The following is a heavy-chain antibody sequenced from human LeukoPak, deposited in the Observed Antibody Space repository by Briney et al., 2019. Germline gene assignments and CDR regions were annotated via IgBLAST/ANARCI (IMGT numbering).Heavy chain of an antibody. V-gene: IGHV3-74*01. D-gene: IGHD6-6*01. CDR1: GFTFSSYW. Sequence: PGGSLRLSCAASGFTFSSYWMHWVRQAPGKGLVWVSRISTDGSSTNSADSVKGRLTISRDNAKNTLYLQMNSLRAEDTAVYYCVREYSSSSRRAFDMWGQGTMVTVSP. CDR2: ISTDGSST. J-gene: IGHJ3*02. CDR3: VREYSSSSRRAFDM.